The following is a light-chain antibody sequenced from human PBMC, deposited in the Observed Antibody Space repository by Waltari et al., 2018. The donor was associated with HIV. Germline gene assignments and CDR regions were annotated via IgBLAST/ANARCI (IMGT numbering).Light chain of an antibody. V-gene: IGLV2-23*02. CDR2: EVR. Sequence: QSALTQPASVSGSPGQSITISCTGTSSDVGSYNLVSWYQQHQGKAPKIMIYEVRRRPSGVSNRFSGSKSGNTASLTITGVQAEDEADYYCFSYAGSSTPVVFGGGTKLTVL. CDR1: SSDVGSYNL. J-gene: IGLJ2*01. CDR3: FSYAGSSTPVV.